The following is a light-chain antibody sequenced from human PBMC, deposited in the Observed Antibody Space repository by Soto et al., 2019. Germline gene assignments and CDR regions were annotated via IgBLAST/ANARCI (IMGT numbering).Light chain of an antibody. CDR1: SSDVGGYNY. CDR2: EVS. V-gene: IGLV2-14*01. Sequence: QSALTQPASVSGSPGQSITISCTGTSSDVGGYNYVSWFQQHPGKAPKLMIYEVSNRPSGVSNRFSGSRSGNTASLTISGLQCAVEVEYICYSYTNNNTFVFGTGTKLTVL. J-gene: IGLJ1*01. CDR3: YSYTNNNTFV.